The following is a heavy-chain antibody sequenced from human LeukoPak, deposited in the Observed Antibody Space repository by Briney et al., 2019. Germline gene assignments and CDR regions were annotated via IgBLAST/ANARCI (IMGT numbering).Heavy chain of an antibody. V-gene: IGHV4-30-4*01. J-gene: IGHJ4*02. Sequence: SETLSLTCTVSGGSISSGDYYWSWIRQPPGTGLEWIGYIYYSGSTYFNPSLKSRVTISVDTSKNQFSLKLSSVTAADTAVYYCVRGYWVYYYDSSGYQDYWGQGTLVTVSS. CDR2: IYYSGST. D-gene: IGHD3-22*01. CDR3: VRGYWVYYYDSSGYQDY. CDR1: GGSISSGDYY.